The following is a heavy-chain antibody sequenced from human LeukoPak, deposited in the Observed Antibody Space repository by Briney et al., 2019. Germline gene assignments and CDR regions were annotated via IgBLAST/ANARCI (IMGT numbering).Heavy chain of an antibody. CDR2: MNPNSGGT. Sequence: ASVKVSCRASGYTFTSYDINWVRQATGQGLEWMGWMNPNSGGTNYAQKFQGRVTMTRDTSISTAYMELSRLRSDDTAVYYCARDPSRLYCSSTSCYYYYMDVWGKGTTVTVSS. J-gene: IGHJ6*03. CDR1: GYTFTSYD. V-gene: IGHV1-2*02. D-gene: IGHD2-2*01. CDR3: ARDPSRLYCSSTSCYYYYMDV.